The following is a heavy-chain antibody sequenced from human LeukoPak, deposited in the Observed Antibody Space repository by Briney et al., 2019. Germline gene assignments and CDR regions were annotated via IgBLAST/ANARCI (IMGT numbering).Heavy chain of an antibody. CDR2: IYHSGST. V-gene: IGHV4-38-2*02. CDR3: ARGKGGTYYYY. J-gene: IGHJ4*02. CDR1: GYSISSGYY. Sequence: ASETLSLTCTVSGYSISSGYYWGWIRQPPGKGLEWIGSIYHSGSTYYNPSLKSRVTISVDTSKNQFSLKLSSVTAADTAVYYCARGKGGTYYYYWGQGTLVTVSS. D-gene: IGHD1-26*01.